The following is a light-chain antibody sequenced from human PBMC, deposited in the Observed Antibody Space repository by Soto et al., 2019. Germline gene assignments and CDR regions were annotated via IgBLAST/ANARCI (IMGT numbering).Light chain of an antibody. Sequence: QSVLTQPRSVSGSPGQSVTISCTGTSSDVGGHNFVSWYQQYPGKAPKLIIYDVTKGPSGVPDRFSGSKSGNTASLTISGLQTDDEADYYCCSYAGSYTHVFGTGTKLTVL. J-gene: IGLJ1*01. V-gene: IGLV2-11*01. CDR1: SSDVGGHNF. CDR3: CSYAGSYTHV. CDR2: DVT.